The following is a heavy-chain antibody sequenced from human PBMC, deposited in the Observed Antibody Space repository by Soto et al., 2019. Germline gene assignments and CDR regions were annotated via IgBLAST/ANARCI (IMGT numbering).Heavy chain of an antibody. Sequence: SLKISXAASGFTFSDYYMSWIRQAPGKGLEWVSYISSSGSTIYYADSVKGRFTISRDNAKNSLYLQMNSLRAEDTAVYYCAREFGGSSSGFDYYYGMDVWGQGTTVTVS. CDR3: AREFGGSSSGFDYYYGMDV. CDR2: ISSSGSTI. D-gene: IGHD6-13*01. V-gene: IGHV3-11*01. CDR1: GFTFSDYY. J-gene: IGHJ6*02.